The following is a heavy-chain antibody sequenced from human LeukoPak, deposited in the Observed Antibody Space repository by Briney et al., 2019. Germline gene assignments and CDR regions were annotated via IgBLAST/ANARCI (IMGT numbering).Heavy chain of an antibody. D-gene: IGHD2-15*01. CDR1: GYTFTGYY. CDR2: INPNSGGT. Sequence: GASVKVSCKASGYTFTGYYMHWVRRAPGQGPEWMGWINPNSGGTNYAQKFQGRVTMTRDTSISTAYMELSRLRSDDTAVYYCARRSPRLVAATRGAFDIWGQGTMVTVSS. J-gene: IGHJ3*02. V-gene: IGHV1-2*02. CDR3: ARRSPRLVAATRGAFDI.